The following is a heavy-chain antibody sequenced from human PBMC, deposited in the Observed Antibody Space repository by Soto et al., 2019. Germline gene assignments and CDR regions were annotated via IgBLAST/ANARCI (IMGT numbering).Heavy chain of an antibody. CDR3: ARSGGNDVYYYMDV. CDR2: ISSSGSPI. J-gene: IGHJ6*02. Sequence: GGSLRLSCAASGFTFTDYYMSWIRQAPGKGLEWVSYISSSGSPIYYADSVKGRFTISRDNAKNSLYLQMNSLRSVTAADTAVYFCARSGGNDVYYYMDVWGQGTTVTVSS. V-gene: IGHV3-11*01. D-gene: IGHD1-1*01. CDR1: GFTFTDYY.